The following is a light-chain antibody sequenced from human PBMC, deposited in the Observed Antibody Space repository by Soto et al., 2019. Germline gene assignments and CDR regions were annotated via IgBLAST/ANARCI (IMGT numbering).Light chain of an antibody. Sequence: IVLTQSPRTLSLSPGERATLSCRASQSVSSSYLAWYQQKPGQAPRLLIYGASSRATGIPDRFSGSGSGTDFTLTISRLEPEDFAVYYCQQYGSSPPITFGQGTRLEIK. CDR1: QSVSSSY. V-gene: IGKV3-20*01. CDR3: QQYGSSPPIT. J-gene: IGKJ5*01. CDR2: GAS.